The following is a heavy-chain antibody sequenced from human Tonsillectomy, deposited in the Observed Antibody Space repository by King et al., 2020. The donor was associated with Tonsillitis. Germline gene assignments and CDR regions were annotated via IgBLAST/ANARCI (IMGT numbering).Heavy chain of an antibody. Sequence: VQLVESGGGVVQPGRSRRLSCAASGFTFGDYGMQWGRQAPGQGLEWVALIWYDGSNQNYADSVKGRFTISSDNSKNTLYLQMNSLRVEDTAVYYCARDAGQVSGWYNWFDPWGQGTLVTVPS. CDR1: GFTFGDYG. V-gene: IGHV3-33*08. CDR3: ARDAGQVSGWYNWFDP. D-gene: IGHD6-19*01. J-gene: IGHJ5*02. CDR2: IWYDGSNQ.